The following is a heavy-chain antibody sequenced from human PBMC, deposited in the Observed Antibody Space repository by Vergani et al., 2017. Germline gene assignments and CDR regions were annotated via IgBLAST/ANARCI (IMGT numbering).Heavy chain of an antibody. J-gene: IGHJ4*02. V-gene: IGHV3-30*18. CDR2: ISYDGSNK. CDR3: VKDLAAAGTHRFDY. D-gene: IGHD6-13*01. Sequence: QVQLVESGGGVVQTGRSLRLSCAASGFTFSSYGMHWVRQAPGKGLEWVAVISYDGSNKYYADSVKGRFTISRDNSKNTLYLQMSSLRAEDTAVYYCVKDLAAAGTHRFDYWGQGTLVTVSS. CDR1: GFTFSSYG.